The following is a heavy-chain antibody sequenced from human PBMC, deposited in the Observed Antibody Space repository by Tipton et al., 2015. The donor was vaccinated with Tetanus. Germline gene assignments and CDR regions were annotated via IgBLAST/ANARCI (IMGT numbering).Heavy chain of an antibody. CDR3: ARLVDAAAPPFDP. D-gene: IGHD6-13*01. CDR1: GGSISSYY. J-gene: IGHJ5*02. CDR2: IYYSGST. V-gene: IGHV4-59*12. Sequence: TLSLTCTVSGGSISSYYWSWIRQPPGKGLEWIGYIYYSGSTYYNPSLKSRVTISVDTSKNQFSLKLSSVTAADTAVYYCARLVDAAAPPFDPWGQGTLVTVSS.